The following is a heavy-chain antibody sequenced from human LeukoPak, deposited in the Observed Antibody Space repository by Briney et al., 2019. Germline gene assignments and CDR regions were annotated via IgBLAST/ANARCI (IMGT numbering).Heavy chain of an antibody. J-gene: IGHJ3*02. V-gene: IGHV3-43*02. CDR2: ISGDGGST. CDR3: ARDRGVVKPPNDAFDI. D-gene: IGHD3-3*01. Sequence: PGGSLRLSCAASGFTFDDYAMHWVRQAPGKGLEWVSLISGDGGSTYYADSVKGRFTISRDNSKNTLYLQMNSLRAEDTAVYYCARDRGVVKPPNDAFDIWGQGTMVTVSS. CDR1: GFTFDDYA.